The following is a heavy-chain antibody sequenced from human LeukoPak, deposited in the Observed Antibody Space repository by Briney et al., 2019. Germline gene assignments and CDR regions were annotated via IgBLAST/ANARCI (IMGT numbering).Heavy chain of an antibody. Sequence: TGGSLRLSCAASGLSLGTYNMNWVRQAPGKGLEWVSAISGSGGSTYYADSVKGRFTISRDNSKNTLYLQMNSLRAEDTAVYYCAKGLRGYSYGYWGQGTLVTVSS. D-gene: IGHD5-18*01. J-gene: IGHJ4*02. V-gene: IGHV3-23*01. CDR3: AKGLRGYSYGY. CDR2: ISGSGGST. CDR1: GLSLGTYN.